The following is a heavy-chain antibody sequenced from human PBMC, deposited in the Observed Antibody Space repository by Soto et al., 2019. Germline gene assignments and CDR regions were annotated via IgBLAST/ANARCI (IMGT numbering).Heavy chain of an antibody. CDR3: ARDRVHVYYDRSGYSYGMDV. CDR1: GGSISSGGYY. V-gene: IGHV4-31*03. Sequence: PSETLSLTCTVSGGSISSGGYYGSWIRQHPGKGLEWIGYIYYSGSTYYNPSLKSRVTISVDTSKNQFSLKLSSVTAADTAVYYCARDRVHVYYDRSGYSYGMDVWGQGTTVTVSS. D-gene: IGHD3-22*01. CDR2: IYYSGST. J-gene: IGHJ6*02.